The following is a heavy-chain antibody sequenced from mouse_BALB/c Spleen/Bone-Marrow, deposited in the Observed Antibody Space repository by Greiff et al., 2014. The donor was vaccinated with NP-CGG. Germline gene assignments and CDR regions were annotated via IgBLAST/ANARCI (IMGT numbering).Heavy chain of an antibody. Sequence: VQLQQSGAELVRPGASVKLSCKASGYTFTTHWVNWIKQRPGQGLEWIGRIDPSDNETHYNQKFKDKAMLTVDKSSNTAYMQLSSLTSEDSAVYYRARGGSSPAWFAYWGQGTLVTVSA. CDR3: ARGGSSPAWFAY. J-gene: IGHJ3*01. V-gene: IGHV1-61*01. CDR1: GYTFTTHW. D-gene: IGHD1-1*01. CDR2: IDPSDNET.